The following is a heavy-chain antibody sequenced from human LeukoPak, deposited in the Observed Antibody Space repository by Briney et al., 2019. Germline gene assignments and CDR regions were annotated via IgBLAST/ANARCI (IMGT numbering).Heavy chain of an antibody. Sequence: GGSLRLSCAASGFIVDSKYMSWVRQAPGKGLEWVANIKEDGSEKYYVDSVKGRFTISRDNAKNSLYLQMNSLRVEDTAVYYCARGPMTIISIGGQGTLVTVSS. V-gene: IGHV3-7*01. CDR1: GFIVDSKY. CDR2: IKEDGSEK. CDR3: ARGPMTIISI. J-gene: IGHJ4*02. D-gene: IGHD4/OR15-4a*01.